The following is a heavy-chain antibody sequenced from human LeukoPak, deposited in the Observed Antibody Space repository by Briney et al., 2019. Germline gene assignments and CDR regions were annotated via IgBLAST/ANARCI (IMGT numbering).Heavy chain of an antibody. CDR3: ARALFVVVPAAMQKYYYYYGMDV. Sequence: PGGSLGLSCAASGFTFSSYSMNWVRQAPGKGLEWVSSISSSSSYIYYADSVKGRFTISRDNAKNSLYLQMNSLRAEDTAVYYCARALFVVVPAAMQKYYYYYGMDVWGQGTTVTVSS. V-gene: IGHV3-21*01. J-gene: IGHJ6*02. D-gene: IGHD2-2*01. CDR2: ISSSSSYI. CDR1: GFTFSSYS.